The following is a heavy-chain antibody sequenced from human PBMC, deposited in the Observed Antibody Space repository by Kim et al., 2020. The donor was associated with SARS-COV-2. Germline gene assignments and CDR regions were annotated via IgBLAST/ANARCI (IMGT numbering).Heavy chain of an antibody. V-gene: IGHV4-39*01. D-gene: IGHD3-10*01. J-gene: IGHJ4*02. CDR3: ASSNPIPMVRGVIIPPNFDY. CDR2: IYYSGST. CDR1: GVSLSLSSYY. Sequence: SETLSLTCTVSGVSLSLSSYYWGWIRQPPGKGLEWIGSIYYSGSTYYNPSLKSRVTISVDTSKNQFSLKLSSVTAADTAVYYCASSNPIPMVRGVIIPPNFDYWGQGTLVTVSS.